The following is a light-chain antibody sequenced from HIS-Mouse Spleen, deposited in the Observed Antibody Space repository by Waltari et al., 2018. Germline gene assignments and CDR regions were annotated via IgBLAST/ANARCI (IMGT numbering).Light chain of an antibody. CDR2: DVS. CDR1: SSDVGGYNY. J-gene: IGLJ1*01. Sequence: QSALTQPRSVSGSPGQSVTISCTGTSSDVGGYNYVSWYQQHPGKAPKRMIDDVSKRPSGVPDRFSGSKSGNTASLTISGLQAEDEADYYCCSYAGSYRVFGTGTKVTVL. V-gene: IGLV2-11*01. CDR3: CSYAGSYRV.